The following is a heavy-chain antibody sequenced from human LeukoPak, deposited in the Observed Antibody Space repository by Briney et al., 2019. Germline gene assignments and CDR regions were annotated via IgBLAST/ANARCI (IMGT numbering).Heavy chain of an antibody. CDR3: ASGLAVTATTYWYFDL. CDR1: GFTFSSYG. V-gene: IGHV3-23*01. J-gene: IGHJ2*01. CDR2: ISGSGGET. Sequence: GGSLRLSCAASGFTFSSYGMSWVRQARGKGLEWVSTISGSGGETNYADSVKGRFTISRDNSKHTLYLQMSSLRAEDTAVYYCASGLAVTATTYWYFDLWGRGTLVTVSS. D-gene: IGHD2-21*02.